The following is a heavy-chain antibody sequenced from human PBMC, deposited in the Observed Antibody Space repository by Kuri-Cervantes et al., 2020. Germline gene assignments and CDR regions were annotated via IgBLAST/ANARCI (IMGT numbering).Heavy chain of an antibody. V-gene: IGHV3-23*01. Sequence: GESLKISCAASGFTFSNAWMSWVRQAPGKGLEWVSAISGSGGSTYYADSVKGRFTISRDNSKNTLYLQMNTLRVEDTAVYFCAKGRDNGYSPFDYWGHGALVTVSS. CDR2: ISGSGGST. CDR1: GFTFSNAW. CDR3: AKGRDNGYSPFDY. D-gene: IGHD3-22*01. J-gene: IGHJ4*01.